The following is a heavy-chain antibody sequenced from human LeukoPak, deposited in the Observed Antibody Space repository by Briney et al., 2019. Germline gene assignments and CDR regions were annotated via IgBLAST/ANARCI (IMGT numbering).Heavy chain of an antibody. Sequence: PGGSLRLSYAASGFTLDDYGMTWARQDPGKWREWVSGIDWHGSRTSYADSVKGRFTISRDNGQNSLYLQKSSLRADDTALYYCVRRFYDSSELGMDVWGQGNTVTVSS. CDR2: IDWHGSRT. CDR1: GFTLDDYG. D-gene: IGHD3-22*01. CDR3: VRRFYDSSELGMDV. J-gene: IGHJ6*02. V-gene: IGHV3-20*03.